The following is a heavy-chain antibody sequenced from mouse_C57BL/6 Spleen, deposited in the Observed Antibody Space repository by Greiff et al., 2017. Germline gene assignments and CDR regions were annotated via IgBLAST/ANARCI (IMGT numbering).Heavy chain of an antibody. Sequence: EVMLVESGGDLVKPGGSLKLSCAASGFTFSSYGMSWVRQTPDKRLEWVATISSGGSYTYYPDSVKGRFTLSRDNAKNTLYMQMSSLKSEDTAMYYCARQGIYEPSTCFDDWGKGTTVTVSS. CDR3: ARQGIYEPSTCFDD. CDR2: ISSGGSYT. D-gene: IGHD1-1*01. V-gene: IGHV5-6*02. J-gene: IGHJ1*03. CDR1: GFTFSSYG.